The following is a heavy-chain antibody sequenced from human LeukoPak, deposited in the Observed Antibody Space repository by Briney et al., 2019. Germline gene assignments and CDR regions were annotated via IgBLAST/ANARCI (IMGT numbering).Heavy chain of an antibody. D-gene: IGHD1-26*01. CDR2: ISYSGST. Sequence: SETLSLTGSVSGGSITSDSWIWIRKPPGKGLEWIGYISYSGSTAYNPSLKSRATMSLDTSKSLFSLSLNSVTAADTAVYYCARGAGAIPTQAYWYFDLWGRGTLVTVSS. CDR3: ARGAGAIPTQAYWYFDL. V-gene: IGHV4-59*01. CDR1: GGSITSDS. J-gene: IGHJ2*01.